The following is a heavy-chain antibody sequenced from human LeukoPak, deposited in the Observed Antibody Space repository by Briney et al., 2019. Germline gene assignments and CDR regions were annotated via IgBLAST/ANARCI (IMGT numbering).Heavy chain of an antibody. V-gene: IGHV5-51*01. CDR1: GYDFTNYW. J-gene: IGHJ3*02. CDR2: IYPGDSDT. CDR3: ARSYTYGLPPYFDAFDI. D-gene: IGHD5-18*01. Sequence: GESLKISCKGSGYDFTNYWIDWVRQMPGKGLEWMGIIYPGDSDTRYSPSFQGQVTISADKSISTAYLQWSSLKASDTAMYYCARSYTYGLPPYFDAFDIWGQGTMVTASS.